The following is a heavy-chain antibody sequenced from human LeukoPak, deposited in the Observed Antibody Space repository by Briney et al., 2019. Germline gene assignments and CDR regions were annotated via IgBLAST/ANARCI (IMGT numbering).Heavy chain of an antibody. CDR1: GGTFSSYA. CDR2: IIPIFGTA. J-gene: IGHJ4*02. D-gene: IGHD3-3*01. Sequence: SVKVSCKASGGTFSSYAISWVRQAPGQGLEWIGGIIPIFGTANYAQKFQGRVTITADESTSTAYMELSSLRSEDTAVYYCARESPYFGVVFVLDYWGQGTLVTVSS. CDR3: ARESPYFGVVFVLDY. V-gene: IGHV1-69*01.